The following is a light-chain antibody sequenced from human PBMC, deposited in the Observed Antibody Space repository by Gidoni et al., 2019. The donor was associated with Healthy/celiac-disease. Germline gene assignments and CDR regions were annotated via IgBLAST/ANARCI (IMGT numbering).Light chain of an antibody. V-gene: IGKV1-9*01. CDR2: AAS. Sequence: IPLIQSPSFLSASVVDRVTISCRASQGISRYLAWYQQTPGKAHKLLIYAASTLQSGVPSRFSGRESGRKITLTFGGRKPKDLETYYGQRLKGYPYSFGRGTKVEIK. J-gene: IGKJ2*03. CDR3: QRLKGYPYS. CDR1: QGISRY.